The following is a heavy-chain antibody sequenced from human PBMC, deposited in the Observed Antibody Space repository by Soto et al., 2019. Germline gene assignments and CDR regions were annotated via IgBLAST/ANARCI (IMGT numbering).Heavy chain of an antibody. CDR2: IIPILAVT. Sequence: QVQLVQSGAEVKKPGSSVKVSCKVSGDTFNTYTISWVRQAPGQGLEWMGRIIPILAVTTYSRKFQGSLSITADESTSTAYMEVSSLRSADTAIYSCAARYCSAATCFNPGAYWGQGTLVAVSS. D-gene: IGHD2-8*02. V-gene: IGHV1-69*02. J-gene: IGHJ4*02. CDR1: GDTFNTYT. CDR3: AARYCSAATCFNPGAY.